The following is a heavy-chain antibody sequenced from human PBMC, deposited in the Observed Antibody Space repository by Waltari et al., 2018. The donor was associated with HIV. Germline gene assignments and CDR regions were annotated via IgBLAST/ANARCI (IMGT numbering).Heavy chain of an antibody. V-gene: IGHV1-3*01. D-gene: IGHD3-10*01. J-gene: IGHJ5*02. CDR2: INGANGNT. Sequence: QVQLVQSGAEVKKPGASVKVSCKASGYTFSNYAVHWVRQAPGQRLEWLGWINGANGNTRFSQKFQGRVTITGDTSATTMYMELNSLKSEDTAVYYCARDVDRGRGNWFDPWGQGTLVTVSS. CDR3: ARDVDRGRGNWFDP. CDR1: GYTFSNYA.